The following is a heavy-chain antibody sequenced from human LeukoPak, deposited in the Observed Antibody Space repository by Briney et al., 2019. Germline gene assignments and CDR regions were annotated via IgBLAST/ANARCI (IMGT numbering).Heavy chain of an antibody. Sequence: GGSLRLSCAASGFTFSSYAMSWVRQAPGKGLEWVSAISGSGGSTYYADSVKGRFTISRDNSKNTLYLQMNSLRAEDTAVYYCARDSPVGLVRGYDAFDIWGQGTMVTVSS. CDR3: ARDSPVGLVRGYDAFDI. J-gene: IGHJ3*02. CDR1: GFTFSSYA. V-gene: IGHV3-23*01. D-gene: IGHD3-10*01. CDR2: ISGSGGST.